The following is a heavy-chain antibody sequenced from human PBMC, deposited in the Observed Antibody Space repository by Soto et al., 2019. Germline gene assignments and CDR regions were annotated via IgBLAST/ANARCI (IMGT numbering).Heavy chain of an antibody. Sequence: GGSLRLSCAASGFTFSSYWMSWVRQAPGKGLEWVANIKQDGSEKYYVDSVKGRFTISRDNAKNSLYLQMNSLRAEDTAVYYCARDLRGYSYGHSHDYWGQGTLVTVSS. D-gene: IGHD5-18*01. CDR2: IKQDGSEK. J-gene: IGHJ4*02. CDR1: GFTFSSYW. CDR3: ARDLRGYSYGHSHDY. V-gene: IGHV3-7*01.